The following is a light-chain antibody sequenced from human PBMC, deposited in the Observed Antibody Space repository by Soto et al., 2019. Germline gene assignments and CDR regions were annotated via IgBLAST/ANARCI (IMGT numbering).Light chain of an antibody. CDR1: QSISSW. J-gene: IGKJ2*01. V-gene: IGKV1-5*01. CDR3: QQGHTLPYT. Sequence: DIPMTQSPSTLSASVGDRVTITCRASQSISSWLAWYQQKPGKAPKLLIYDASSLESGVPSRFRGSGSGTEFTLTISSLQPEDFATYYCQQGHTLPYTFGQGTNLGI. CDR2: DAS.